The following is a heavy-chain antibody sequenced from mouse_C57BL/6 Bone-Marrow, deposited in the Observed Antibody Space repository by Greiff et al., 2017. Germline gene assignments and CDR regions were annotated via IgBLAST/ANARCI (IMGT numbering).Heavy chain of an antibody. CDR1: GFTFSSYA. CDR2: ISDGGSYT. J-gene: IGHJ3*01. V-gene: IGHV5-4*03. Sequence: EVTLVESGGGLVKPGGSLKLSCAASGFTFSSYAMSWVRQTPEKRLEWVATISDGGSYTYYPDNVTGRFTISRDNAKNNLYLQMSHLKSEDTAMYYCARGRPVRGFAYWGQGTLVTVSA. CDR3: ARGRPVRGFAY.